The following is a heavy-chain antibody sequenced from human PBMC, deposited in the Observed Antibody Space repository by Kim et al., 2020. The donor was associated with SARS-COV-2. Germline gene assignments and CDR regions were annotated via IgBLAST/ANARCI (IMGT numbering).Heavy chain of an antibody. Sequence: GGSLRLSCAASGFTFSSYWMHWVRQAPGKGLVWVSRLNTDGSTTTYADSVKGRFTISRDNAKNTLYLQMNSLRAEDTAIYYCVRSYFYAGSGYYYSDWGQVTLVTVSS. V-gene: IGHV3-74*03. D-gene: IGHD3-22*01. J-gene: IGHJ4*02. CDR3: VRSYFYAGSGYYYSD. CDR1: GFTFSSYW. CDR2: LNTDGSTT.